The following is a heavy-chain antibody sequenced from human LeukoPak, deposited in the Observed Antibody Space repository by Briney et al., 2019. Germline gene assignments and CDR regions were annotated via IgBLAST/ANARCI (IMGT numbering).Heavy chain of an antibody. CDR1: GGSISTYY. CDR3: GRDDGGFDV. V-gene: IGHV4-59*12. CDR2: IFYSGST. Sequence: SETLSLTCTVSGGSISTYYWSWIRQPPGKGLEWIGNIFYSGSTYYSPSLKRRVTISLDTSKNQFSLNLTSVTAADTAVYFCGRDDGGFDVWGQGTMVTVSS. J-gene: IGHJ3*01. D-gene: IGHD5-24*01.